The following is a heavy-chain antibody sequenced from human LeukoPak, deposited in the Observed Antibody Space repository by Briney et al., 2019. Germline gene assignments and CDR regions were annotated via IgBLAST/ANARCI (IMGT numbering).Heavy chain of an antibody. CDR1: GFTFSSYA. D-gene: IGHD3-16*01. CDR3: AAIEYDYVWGSPDY. J-gene: IGHJ4*02. Sequence: GGSLGLSCAASGFTFSSYAMSWVRQAPGKGLEWVSAISGSGGSTYYADSVKGRFTISRDNSKNTLYLQMNSLRAEDTAVYYCAAIEYDYVWGSPDYWGQGTLVTVSS. V-gene: IGHV3-23*01. CDR2: ISGSGGST.